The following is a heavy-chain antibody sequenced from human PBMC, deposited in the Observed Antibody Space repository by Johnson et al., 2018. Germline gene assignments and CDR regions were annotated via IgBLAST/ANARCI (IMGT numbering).Heavy chain of an antibody. D-gene: IGHD1-1*01. CDR3: ARAGTMIYGMEA. J-gene: IGHJ6*02. CDR1: GGTFSIYA. V-gene: IGHV1-69*01. CDR2: IIPVFGGA. Sequence: QVQLVQSGAEVEKPGSSVKVSCKASGGTFSIYAISWVRQTPGQGLEWMVGIIPVFGGAKYAPKFKGRATITADESTNTAYMELSSLRSEDTAVYYRARAGTMIYGMEAWGQGTTVTVSS.